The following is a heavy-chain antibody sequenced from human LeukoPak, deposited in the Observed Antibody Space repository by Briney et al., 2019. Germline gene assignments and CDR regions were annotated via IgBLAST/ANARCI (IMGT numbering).Heavy chain of an antibody. J-gene: IGHJ4*02. V-gene: IGHV3-7*01. CDR2: IRQDGGEK. D-gene: IGHD3-3*01. Sequence: GGSLRLSCAASGIRFTTHWMNWVRQAPGKGLEWVASIRQDGGEKKYVDSVKGRFTISRDLAQNSLFLQMNSLRADDTAVYYCASAYASYDFWSGYENFDFWGQGTLVTVSS. CDR3: ASAYASYDFWSGYENFDF. CDR1: GIRFTTHW.